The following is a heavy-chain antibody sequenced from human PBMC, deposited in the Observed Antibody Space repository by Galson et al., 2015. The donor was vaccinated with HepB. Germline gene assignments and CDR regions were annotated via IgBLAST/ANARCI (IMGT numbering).Heavy chain of an antibody. V-gene: IGHV1-2*02. CDR1: GYTFTDYY. CDR3: ARQYHVTLSYYYALDV. Sequence: SVKVSCKASGYTFTDYYVHWVRQAPGQGLEWVGWIDPSFGDTKYAQKFQGKVTMTRDTSIYTVYMEVSGLRSDDTAVYYCARQYHVTLSYYYALDVWGQGTTVTVSS. CDR2: IDPSFGDT. D-gene: IGHD2-2*01. J-gene: IGHJ6*02.